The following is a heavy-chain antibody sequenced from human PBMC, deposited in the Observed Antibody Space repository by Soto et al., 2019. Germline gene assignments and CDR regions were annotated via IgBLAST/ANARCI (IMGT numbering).Heavy chain of an antibody. V-gene: IGHV3-33*01. Sequence: TGGSLRLSCAASGFTFSSYGMHWVRQAPGKGLEWVAVIWYDGSNKYYADSVKGRFTISRDNSKNTLYLQMNSLRAEDTAVYYCARDLYDSSGYYAPGFDYWGQGTLVTVSS. CDR3: ARDLYDSSGYYAPGFDY. J-gene: IGHJ4*02. D-gene: IGHD3-22*01. CDR1: GFTFSSYG. CDR2: IWYDGSNK.